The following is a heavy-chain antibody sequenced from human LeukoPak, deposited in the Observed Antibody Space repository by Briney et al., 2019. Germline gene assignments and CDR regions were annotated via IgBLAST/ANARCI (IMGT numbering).Heavy chain of an antibody. V-gene: IGHV4-59*12. CDR2: MNYSGST. CDR3: ARVIVVVPAAIALGANWFDP. J-gene: IGHJ5*02. Sequence: PSETLSLTCTVSGGSISSYYWSWIRQPPGKGLEWIGSMNYSGSTYYNPSLKSRVTISVDTSKNQFSLKLSSVTAADTAVYYCARVIVVVPAAIALGANWFDPWGQGTLVTVSS. D-gene: IGHD2-2*01. CDR1: GGSISSYY.